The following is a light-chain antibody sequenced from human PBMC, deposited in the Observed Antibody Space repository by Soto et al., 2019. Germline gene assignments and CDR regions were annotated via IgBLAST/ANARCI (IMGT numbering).Light chain of an antibody. J-gene: IGKJ5*01. CDR1: QYVKRY. V-gene: IGKV1-39*01. CDR3: QQGYSTPPIT. Sequence: DIQMTQSPSSLAASVGDRVTITCRTSQYVKRYLNWYQQKPGKAPRLLISVASKLQSGVPSRFIGSGSGTDFTLTINSLQPEDFGTYYCQQGYSTPPITFGQGTRLEIK. CDR2: VAS.